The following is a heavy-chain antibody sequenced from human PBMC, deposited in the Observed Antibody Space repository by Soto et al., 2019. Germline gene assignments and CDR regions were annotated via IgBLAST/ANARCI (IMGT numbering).Heavy chain of an antibody. J-gene: IGHJ4*02. CDR2: IWYDGSNK. Sequence: QVQLVESGGGVVQPGRSLRLSCAASGFTFSSYGMHWVRQAPGKGLEWVAVIWYDGSNKYYADSVKGRFTISRDNSKNTLYLQMNGLRAEDTAVYYCARDGYCSGGSCYSVPVFDYWGQGTLVTVSS. D-gene: IGHD2-15*01. CDR3: ARDGYCSGGSCYSVPVFDY. V-gene: IGHV3-33*01. CDR1: GFTFSSYG.